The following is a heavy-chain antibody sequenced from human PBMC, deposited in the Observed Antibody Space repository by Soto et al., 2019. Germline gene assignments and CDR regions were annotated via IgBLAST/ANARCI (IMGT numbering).Heavy chain of an antibody. CDR1: GGTFSSYA. Sequence: ASVKVSCKASGGTFSSYAISWVRQAPGQGLEWMGGIIPIFGTANYAQKFQGRVTITADESTSTAYMELSSLRSEDTAVYYCARDMDQLVLRFDPWGQGTLVTVSS. V-gene: IGHV1-69*13. D-gene: IGHD6-6*01. J-gene: IGHJ5*02. CDR2: IIPIFGTA. CDR3: ARDMDQLVLRFDP.